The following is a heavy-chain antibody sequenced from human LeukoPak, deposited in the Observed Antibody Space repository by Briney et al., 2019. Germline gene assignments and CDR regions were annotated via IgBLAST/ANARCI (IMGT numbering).Heavy chain of an antibody. V-gene: IGHV3-30-3*01. CDR1: GFTFSSYA. Sequence: GRSLRLSCAASGFTFSSYAMHWVRQAPGKGLEWVAVISYDGSNKYYADSVKGRFTMSRDNSKNTLYQQMNSLRAEDTAVYYCARDHPHSFIGYGMDVWGQGTTVTVSS. D-gene: IGHD3-16*02. CDR2: ISYDGSNK. J-gene: IGHJ6*02. CDR3: ARDHPHSFIGYGMDV.